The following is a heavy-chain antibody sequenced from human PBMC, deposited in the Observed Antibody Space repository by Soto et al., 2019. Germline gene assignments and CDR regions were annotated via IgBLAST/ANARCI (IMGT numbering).Heavy chain of an antibody. CDR3: ARVVAQYYYYGMDV. V-gene: IGHV3-33*01. J-gene: IGHJ6*02. Sequence: QVQLVESGGGVVQPGRSLRLSCAASGFTFSSYGMHWVRQAPGKGLEWVAVIWYDGSNKYYADSVKGRFTISRDNSKNTLYLQMNSLRAEDTAVYYCARVVAQYYYYGMDVWGQGTTVTVSS. CDR1: GFTFSSYG. D-gene: IGHD5-12*01. CDR2: IWYDGSNK.